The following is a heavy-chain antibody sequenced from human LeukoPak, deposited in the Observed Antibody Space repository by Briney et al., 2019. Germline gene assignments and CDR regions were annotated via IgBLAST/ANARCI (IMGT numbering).Heavy chain of an antibody. CDR1: GGSFSSYY. J-gene: IGHJ5*02. Sequence: SETLSLTCAVYGGSFSSYYWGWIRQPPGKGLEWIGTIYYSGSSYYNPSLKSRVTISVDTSNNHFSLKLSSVTAADTAVYYCARDSHQYCSGGSCYSGGWFDPWGQGTLVTVSS. CDR2: IYYSGSS. CDR3: ARDSHQYCSGGSCYSGGWFDP. D-gene: IGHD2-15*01. V-gene: IGHV4-39*07.